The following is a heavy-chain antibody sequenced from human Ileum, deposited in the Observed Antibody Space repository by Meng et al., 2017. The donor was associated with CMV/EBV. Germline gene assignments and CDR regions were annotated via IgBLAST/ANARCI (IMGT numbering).Heavy chain of an antibody. CDR2: ISGSGSSM. Sequence: GGSLRLSCAASGFTFSSYEMYWVRQAPGMGLEWVSYISGSGSSMYYADSVEGRFTVSRDNAKNSLYLQMNSLRAEDTAVYYCARDFSRTYSGLGYWGQGTLVTVSS. CDR3: ARDFSRTYSGLGY. J-gene: IGHJ4*02. V-gene: IGHV3-48*03. D-gene: IGHD1-26*01. CDR1: GFTFSSYE.